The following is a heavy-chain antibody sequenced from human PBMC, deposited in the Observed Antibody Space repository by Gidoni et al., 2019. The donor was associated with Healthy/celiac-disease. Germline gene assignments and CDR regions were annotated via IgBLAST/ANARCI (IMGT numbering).Heavy chain of an antibody. D-gene: IGHD3-10*01. J-gene: IGHJ6*02. CDR3: ASATGRPTRPSFGGYGMDV. CDR2: ISSSGSTI. CDR1: GFTFDSYE. V-gene: IGHV3-48*03. Sequence: EVQLVESGGGLVQPGGSLRLSCAASGFTFDSYEMNWVRQAPGKGLEWVSYISSSGSTIYYADSVKGRFTISRDNAKNSLYLQMNSLRAEDTAVYYCASATGRPTRPSFGGYGMDVWGQGTTVTVSS.